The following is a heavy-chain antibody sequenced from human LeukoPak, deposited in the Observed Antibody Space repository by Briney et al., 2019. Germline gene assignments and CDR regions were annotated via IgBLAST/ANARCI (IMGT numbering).Heavy chain of an antibody. J-gene: IGHJ6*02. CDR3: ARDSYGMDV. CDR1: GFTFSSYG. CDR2: IWYDGSNK. V-gene: IGHV3-33*01. Sequence: GGSLRLSCAASGFTFSSYGMHWVRQAPGKGLEWVAVIWYDGSNKYYADSVKGRFTISRDNSKNTLYLQMNSLRAEDTAVHYCARDSYGMDVWGQGTTVTVSS.